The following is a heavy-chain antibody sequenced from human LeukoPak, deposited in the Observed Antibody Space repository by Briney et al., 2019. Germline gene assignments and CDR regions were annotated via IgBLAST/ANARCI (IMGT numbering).Heavy chain of an antibody. CDR2: INKNGRT. Sequence: SETLSLTCTVSGASISANFWTWIRQPPGKELEWIGYINKNGRTAYNPSLRSRVTLSVDTSKKQVSLKLRSVTAADTAIYSCAGHDNNGLYSLTSWGQGTLVTVSS. CDR1: GASISANF. J-gene: IGHJ5*02. CDR3: AGHDNNGLYSLTS. V-gene: IGHV4-59*08. D-gene: IGHD6-19*01.